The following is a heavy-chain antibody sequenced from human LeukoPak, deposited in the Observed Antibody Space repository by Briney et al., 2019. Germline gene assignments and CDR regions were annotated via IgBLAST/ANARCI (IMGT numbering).Heavy chain of an antibody. CDR1: GGSISSSDDY. CDR3: ARDFRIAVAGNFDY. CDR2: IYYSGST. J-gene: IGHJ4*02. D-gene: IGHD6-19*01. V-gene: IGHV4-39*07. Sequence: SETLSLTCTVSGGSISSSDDYWGWIRQPPGKGLEWIGSIYYSGSTYYNPSLKRRVTISVDTSKNQFSLKLSSVTAADTAVYYCARDFRIAVAGNFDYWGQGTLVTVSS.